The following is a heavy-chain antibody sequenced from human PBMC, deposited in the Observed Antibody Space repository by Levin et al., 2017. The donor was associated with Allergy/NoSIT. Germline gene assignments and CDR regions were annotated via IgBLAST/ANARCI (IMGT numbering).Heavy chain of an antibody. D-gene: IGHD2-2*01. Sequence: GGSLRLSCAASGFTFSSYGMHWVRQAPGKGLEWVAVISYDGSNKYYADSVKGRFTISRDNSKNTLYLQMNSLRAEDTGVYYCAKGRGYCSSTSCYYYYYYGMDVWGQGTTVTVSS. J-gene: IGHJ6*02. CDR3: AKGRGYCSSTSCYYYYYYGMDV. CDR1: GFTFSSYG. CDR2: ISYDGSNK. V-gene: IGHV3-30*18.